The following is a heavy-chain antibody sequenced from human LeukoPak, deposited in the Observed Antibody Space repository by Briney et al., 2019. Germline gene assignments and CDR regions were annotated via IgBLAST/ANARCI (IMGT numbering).Heavy chain of an antibody. V-gene: IGHV3-23*01. Sequence: GGSLRLSCAASGFTFSSYAMSWVRQAPGKGLEWVSIISGSGGNAYNADSVKGRFTISRDNSKNTLYLQMNSLRAEDTAVYYCARGGWLGKPQRVDYWGQGTLITVSS. J-gene: IGHJ4*02. D-gene: IGHD6-19*01. CDR3: ARGGWLGKPQRVDY. CDR2: ISGSGGNA. CDR1: GFTFSSYA.